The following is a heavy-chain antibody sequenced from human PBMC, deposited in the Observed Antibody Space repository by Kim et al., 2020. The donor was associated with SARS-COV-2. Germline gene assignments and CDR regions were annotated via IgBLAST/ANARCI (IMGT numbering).Heavy chain of an antibody. CDR3: ARDWVLTMGRGFIIGSPPNVEYYGLDV. CDR2: ISSSGSTI. J-gene: IGHJ6*02. D-gene: IGHD3-10*01. CDR1: GFTFSDYY. V-gene: IGHV3-11*04. Sequence: GGSLRLSCAASGFTFSDYYMSWIRQAPGKGLEWVSYISSSGSTIYYADSVKGRFTISRDNAKNSLYLQMNSLRAEDTAVYYCARDWVLTMGRGFIIGSPPNVEYYGLDVWGQGTTVTVSS.